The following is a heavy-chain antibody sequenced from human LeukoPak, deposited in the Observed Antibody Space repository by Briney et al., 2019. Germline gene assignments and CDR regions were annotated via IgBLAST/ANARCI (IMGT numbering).Heavy chain of an antibody. CDR3: TTARYCTSTTCYYCFDY. V-gene: IGHV3-15*01. J-gene: IGHJ4*02. D-gene: IGHD2-2*01. CDR2: VKSKIDGGTT. CDR1: GFTFSNAW. Sequence: GGSLRLSCAASGFTFSNAWMSWVRQAPGKGLEWVGRVKSKIDGGTTDYAAPVKGRFTISRDDSKNTLYLQMNSLKTEDTAVYYCTTARYCTSTTCYYCFDYRGQGTLVTVSS.